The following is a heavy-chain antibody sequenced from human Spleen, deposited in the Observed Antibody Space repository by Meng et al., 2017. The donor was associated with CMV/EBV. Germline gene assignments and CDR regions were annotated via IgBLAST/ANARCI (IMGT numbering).Heavy chain of an antibody. CDR1: GDSVSSNSAA. Sequence: VQLKPPGPALVKPSQTPSLTCALSGDSVSSNSAAWNWIRQSPSRGLEWLGRTYYRSKWYNDYAVSVKSRITINPDTSKNQFSLQLNSVTPEDTAVYYCARWGGDYGDYGLDYWGQGTLVTVSS. D-gene: IGHD4-17*01. V-gene: IGHV6-1*01. CDR3: ARWGGDYGDYGLDY. J-gene: IGHJ4*02. CDR2: TYYRSKWYN.